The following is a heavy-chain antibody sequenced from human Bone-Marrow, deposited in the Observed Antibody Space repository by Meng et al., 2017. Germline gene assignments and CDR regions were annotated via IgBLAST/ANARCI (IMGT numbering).Heavy chain of an antibody. V-gene: IGHV4-31*01. J-gene: IGHJ4*02. CDR3: ARWAPSSRTFDY. CDR1: GGYISSGGYY. D-gene: IGHD6-13*01. Sequence: QGQLQESGPGLLKPSQTLSLTCTVSGGYISSGGYYWSWIRQHPGKGLEWIGYIYYSGSTYSNPSLKSLVTISVDTSKNQFSLKLSSVTAADTAVYYCARWAPSSRTFDYWGQGTLVTVSS. CDR2: IYYSGST.